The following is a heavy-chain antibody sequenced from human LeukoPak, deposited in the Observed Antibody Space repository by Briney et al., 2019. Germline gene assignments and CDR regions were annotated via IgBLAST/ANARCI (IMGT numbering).Heavy chain of an antibody. Sequence: GGSLRLSCTASGFTFSTYPLTWVRQAPGKGPEWVSTIGTSGDTYYADSVKGRFTISRENSNNALYLHMNSLRAEDAAVYYCAKSKIVQGRGYFDLWGRGTLVTVSS. CDR1: GFTFSTYP. D-gene: IGHD1-26*01. CDR2: IGTSGDT. V-gene: IGHV3-23*01. CDR3: AKSKIVQGRGYFDL. J-gene: IGHJ2*01.